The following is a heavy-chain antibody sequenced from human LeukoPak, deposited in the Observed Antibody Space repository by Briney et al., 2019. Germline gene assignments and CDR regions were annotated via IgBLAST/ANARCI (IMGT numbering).Heavy chain of an antibody. CDR1: GYTFTSFY. D-gene: IGHD1-26*01. Sequence: GASVKVSCKASGYTFTSFYLHWVRQAPGQGLEWMGIINPSGGDTRYAQEFQGRVTMTGDTSISTAYMELSSLRSDDTAVYYCTRESGSYHGNDYWGQGTLVTVSS. CDR2: INPSGGDT. V-gene: IGHV1-46*01. CDR3: TRESGSYHGNDY. J-gene: IGHJ4*02.